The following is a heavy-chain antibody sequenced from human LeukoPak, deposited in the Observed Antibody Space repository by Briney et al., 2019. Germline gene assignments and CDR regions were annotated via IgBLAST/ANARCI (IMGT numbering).Heavy chain of an antibody. V-gene: IGHV4-59*08. CDR3: ARTWGHLVRGVTNTYYYGMDV. CDR2: IYYSGST. J-gene: IGHJ6*02. Sequence: PSETLSLTCTVSGGSISSYYWSWIRQPPGKGLEWIGYIYYSGSTNYNPSLKSRVTISVDTSKNQFSLKLSFVTAADTAVYYCARTWGHLVRGVTNTYYYGMDVWGQGTTVTVSS. CDR1: GGSISSYY. D-gene: IGHD3-10*01.